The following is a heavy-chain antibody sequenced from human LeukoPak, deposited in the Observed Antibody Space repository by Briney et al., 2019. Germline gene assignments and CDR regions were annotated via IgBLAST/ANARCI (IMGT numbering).Heavy chain of an antibody. D-gene: IGHD4-23*01. J-gene: IGHJ3*02. Sequence: PSETLSLTCTVSGDSISSYYWSWIRQPPGKGLEWIGYIYYSGSTNYNPSLKSRVTISVDTSKNQFSLKLSSVTAADTAVYYCARETTVVTPGRSDVFDIWGQGTMVTVSS. CDR2: IYYSGST. CDR1: GDSISSYY. CDR3: ARETTVVTPGRSDVFDI. V-gene: IGHV4-59*01.